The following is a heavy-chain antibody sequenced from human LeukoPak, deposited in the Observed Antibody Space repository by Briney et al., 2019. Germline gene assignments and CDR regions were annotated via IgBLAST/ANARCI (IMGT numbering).Heavy chain of an antibody. D-gene: IGHD2-2*01. CDR3: ASQYCSSTSCYGAFDI. CDR1: GFSFSTYS. J-gene: IGHJ3*02. CDR2: ISSSSSYI. Sequence: GGSLRLSCAASGFSFSTYSVNWVRQAPGKGLEWVSSISSSSSYIYYADSVKGRFTISRDNAKNSLYLQMNSLRAEDTAVYYCASQYCSSTSCYGAFDIWGQGTMVTVSS. V-gene: IGHV3-21*01.